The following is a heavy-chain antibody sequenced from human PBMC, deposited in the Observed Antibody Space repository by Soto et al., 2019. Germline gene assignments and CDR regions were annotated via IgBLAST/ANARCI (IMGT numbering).Heavy chain of an antibody. V-gene: IGHV3-30*18. Sequence: VGSLRLSCAASGFTFSSYGMHWVRQAPGKGLEWVAVISYDGSNKYYADSVKGRFTISRDNSKNTLYLQMNSLRAEDTAVYYCAKATTPLSYYYGMDVWGQGTTVTVSS. CDR2: ISYDGSNK. CDR1: GFTFSSYG. D-gene: IGHD1-7*01. J-gene: IGHJ6*02. CDR3: AKATTPLSYYYGMDV.